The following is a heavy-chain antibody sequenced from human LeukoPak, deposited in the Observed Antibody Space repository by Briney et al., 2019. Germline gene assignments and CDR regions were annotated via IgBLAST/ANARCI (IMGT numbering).Heavy chain of an antibody. CDR2: IKSDGSET. Sequence: PGGSLRLSCAASGFTFSNYWMGWVRQAPGKGLEYVANIKSDGSETYYVDSVKGRFTISRDNARNSLYLQVNSLRAEDTAVYYCARDVWGRLDYWGQGTLGPVSS. CDR3: ARDVWGRLDY. V-gene: IGHV3-7*01. CDR1: GFTFSNYW. D-gene: IGHD2-8*01. J-gene: IGHJ4*02.